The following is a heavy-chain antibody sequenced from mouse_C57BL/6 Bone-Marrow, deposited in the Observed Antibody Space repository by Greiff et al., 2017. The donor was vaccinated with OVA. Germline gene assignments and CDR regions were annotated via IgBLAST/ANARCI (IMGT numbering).Heavy chain of an antibody. CDR1: GYTFTSYW. CDR3: ARWGLFYAMDY. D-gene: IGHD3-1*01. J-gene: IGHJ4*01. Sequence: QVQLQQPGAELVMPGASVKLSCKASGYTFTSYWMHWVKQRPGQGLEWIGEIDPSDSYPNYNQKFKGKSTLTVDKSSSTAYMQLSSLTSEYSAVYYCARWGLFYAMDYWGQGTSVTVSS. CDR2: IDPSDSYP. V-gene: IGHV1-69*01.